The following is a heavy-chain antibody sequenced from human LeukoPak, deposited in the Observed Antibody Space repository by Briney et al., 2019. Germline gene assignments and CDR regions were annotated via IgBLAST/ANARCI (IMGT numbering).Heavy chain of an antibody. D-gene: IGHD3-16*02. V-gene: IGHV3-30*18. CDR1: GFTFSSYG. CDR2: ISNDGSNK. Sequence: GGSLRLSCAASGFTFSSYGIHWGRQAPGKGLEWVAVISNDGSNKHYADSVKGRFTISRDNSKNTLYLQMNSLRAEDTAVYFCAKGADYVWGSYRSFDNWFDPWGQGTLVTVPS. J-gene: IGHJ5*02. CDR3: AKGADYVWGSYRSFDNWFDP.